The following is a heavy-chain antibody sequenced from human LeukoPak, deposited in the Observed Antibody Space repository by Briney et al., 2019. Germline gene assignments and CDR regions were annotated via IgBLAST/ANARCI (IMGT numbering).Heavy chain of an antibody. Sequence: GGSLRLSCAASGFIFSSYWMHWVRQAPGKGLVWVSRRDVRTTSYADSVKGRFTISRDNAKNTLYLQMNSLRAEDTAVYYCARGFGWEQQLVPFFDYWGQGTLVTVSS. CDR3: ARGFGWEQQLVPFFDY. D-gene: IGHD6-13*01. CDR1: GFIFSSYW. V-gene: IGHV3-74*01. CDR2: RDVRTT. J-gene: IGHJ4*02.